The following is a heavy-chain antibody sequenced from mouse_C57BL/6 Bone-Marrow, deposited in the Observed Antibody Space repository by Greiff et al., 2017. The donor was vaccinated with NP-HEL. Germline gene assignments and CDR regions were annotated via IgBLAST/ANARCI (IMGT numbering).Heavy chain of an antibody. CDR2: IHPNSGST. Sequence: VQLQQPGAELVKPGASVKLSCKASGYTFTSYWMHWVKQRPGQGLEWIGMIHPNSGSTNYNEKFKSKATLTVDKSSSTAYMQLSSLTSEDSAVYYCARTTARWYFDYWGQGTTLTVSS. V-gene: IGHV1-64*01. J-gene: IGHJ2*01. CDR3: ARTTARWYFDY. CDR1: GYTFTSYW. D-gene: IGHD1-1*01.